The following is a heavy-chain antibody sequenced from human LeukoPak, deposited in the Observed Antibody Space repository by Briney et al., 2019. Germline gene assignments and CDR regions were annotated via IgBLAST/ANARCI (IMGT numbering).Heavy chain of an antibody. Sequence: PGGPLRLSCAASGFTVSSNYMSWVRQAPGKGLEWVSVIYSGGSTYYADSVKGRFTISRHNSKNTLYLQMNSLRAEDTAVYYCARGYEAVPAATYYYYGMDVWGQGTTVTVSS. CDR1: GFTVSSNY. D-gene: IGHD2-2*01. CDR3: ARGYEAVPAATYYYYGMDV. CDR2: IYSGGST. V-gene: IGHV3-53*04. J-gene: IGHJ6*02.